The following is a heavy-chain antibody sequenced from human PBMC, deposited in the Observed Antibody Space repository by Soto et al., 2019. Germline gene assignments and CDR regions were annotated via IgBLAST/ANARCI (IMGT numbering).Heavy chain of an antibody. D-gene: IGHD6-19*01. CDR3: AKRRGIQQWLVYFDY. V-gene: IGHV3-23*01. Sequence: PGGSLRLSCAASGFTFSSYAMGWVRQGPGKGLEWVAVVSIGGSTHYADSVRGRFTISRDNSKNTLSLQMNSLTAEDTAVYFCAKRRGIQQWLVYFDYWGQGTLVTVSS. CDR1: GFTFSSYA. J-gene: IGHJ4*02. CDR2: VSIGGST.